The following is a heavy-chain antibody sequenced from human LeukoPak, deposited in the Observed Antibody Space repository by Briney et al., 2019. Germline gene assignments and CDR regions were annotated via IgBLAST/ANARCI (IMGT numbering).Heavy chain of an antibody. J-gene: IGHJ3*02. D-gene: IGHD4-17*01. CDR1: GGTFSSYA. CDR3: AREVGTVTTSSFRAFDI. V-gene: IGHV1-69*04. CDR2: IIPILGIA. Sequence: ASVKVSCKASGGTFSSYAISWVRQAPGQGLEWMGRIIPILGIANYAQKFQGRVTITADKSTSTAYMELSSLRSEDTAVYYCAREVGTVTTSSFRAFDIWGQGTMVTVSS.